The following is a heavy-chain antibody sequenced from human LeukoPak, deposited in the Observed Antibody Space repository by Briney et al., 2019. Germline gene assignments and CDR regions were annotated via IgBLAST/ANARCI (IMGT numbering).Heavy chain of an antibody. CDR3: AKSYDFWSGYYTDDAFDI. Sequence: PGGSLRRYCAASGFTFSSYGMHWVRQAPGKGLEWVAFIRYDGSNKYYADSVKGRFTISRDNSKNTLYLQMNSLRAEDTAVYYCAKSYDFWSGYYTDDAFDIWGQGTIVTVSS. V-gene: IGHV3-30*02. J-gene: IGHJ3*02. CDR1: GFTFSSYG. CDR2: IRYDGSNK. D-gene: IGHD3-3*01.